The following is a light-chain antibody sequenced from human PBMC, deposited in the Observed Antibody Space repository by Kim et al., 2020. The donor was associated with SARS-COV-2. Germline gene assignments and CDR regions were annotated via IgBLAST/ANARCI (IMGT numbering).Light chain of an antibody. Sequence: QGERATLSCRASQSVSRYLAWYQQKPGQAPRLLIYDASNRATGIPARFSGSGSGTDFTLTISSLEPEDFAVYYCQQRSNWPRSITFGQGTRLEIK. V-gene: IGKV3-11*01. CDR1: QSVSRY. J-gene: IGKJ5*01. CDR3: QQRSNWPRSIT. CDR2: DAS.